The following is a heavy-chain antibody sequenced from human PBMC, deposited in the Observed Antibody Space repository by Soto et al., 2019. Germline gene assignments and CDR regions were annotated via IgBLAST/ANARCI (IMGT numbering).Heavy chain of an antibody. J-gene: IGHJ4*02. Sequence: GGSLRLSCAASGFTFSSYAMSWVRQAPGKGLEWVSAISGSGGSTYCADSVKGRFTISRDNSKNTLYLQMNSLRAEDTAVYYCAKDVWRAVAGTDYFDYWGQGTLVTVSS. CDR3: AKDVWRAVAGTDYFDY. CDR2: ISGSGGST. V-gene: IGHV3-23*01. D-gene: IGHD6-19*01. CDR1: GFTFSSYA.